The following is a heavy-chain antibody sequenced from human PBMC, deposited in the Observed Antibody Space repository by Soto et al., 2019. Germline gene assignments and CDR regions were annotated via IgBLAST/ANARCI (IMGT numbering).Heavy chain of an antibody. V-gene: IGHV3-30*03. Sequence: GGSLRLSCAASGFTFSSYGMHWVRQAPGKGLEWVAVISYDGSNKYYADSVKGRFTISRDNSKDTLYLQMNSLRAEDTAVYYCARTADWIRPSDFWGQGTLITVSS. CDR2: ISYDGSNK. D-gene: IGHD1-1*01. J-gene: IGHJ4*02. CDR3: ARTADWIRPSDF. CDR1: GFTFSSYG.